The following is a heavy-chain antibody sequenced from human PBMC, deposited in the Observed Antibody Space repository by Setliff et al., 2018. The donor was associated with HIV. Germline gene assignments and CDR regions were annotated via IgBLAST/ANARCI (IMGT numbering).Heavy chain of an antibody. V-gene: IGHV3-13*01. CDR3: ATLWMRGGYFDT. Sequence: GGSLRLSCAASGFTFSSYDMHWVRQATGKGLEWVSAIGTAGDTYYPGSVKGRFTISRDNAKNTVYLQMNSLRPEDTAVYYCATLWMRGGYFDTWGQGTLVTVSS. CDR1: GFTFSSYD. CDR2: IGTAGDT. J-gene: IGHJ4*02. D-gene: IGHD2-15*01.